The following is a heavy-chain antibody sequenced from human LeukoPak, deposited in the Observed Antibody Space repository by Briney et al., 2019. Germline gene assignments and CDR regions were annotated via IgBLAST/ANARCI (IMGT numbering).Heavy chain of an antibody. D-gene: IGHD1-14*01. CDR3: ARWLRGYNDWFDP. Sequence: RASVKVSCKASGYAFTNYGINWVRQAPGQGLQWLGWISAYNGNTNYAQILQGRVTMTTDTSTSTAYMELRSLRSDGTAVYYCARWLRGYNDWFDPWGQGTLVTVSS. CDR1: GYAFTNYG. J-gene: IGHJ5*02. V-gene: IGHV1-18*01. CDR2: ISAYNGNT.